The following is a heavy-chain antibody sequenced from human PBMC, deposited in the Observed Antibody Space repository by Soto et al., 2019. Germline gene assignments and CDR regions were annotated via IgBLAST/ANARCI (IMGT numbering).Heavy chain of an antibody. Sequence: GGSLRPSCTASGFTPRGYAMDLVRPAPGKGLEYVSGISSNGVGTYYANSVQGRFTISRDNSKNTVYLQMGSLRPEDMAVYYCARRARPDFYYMDVWGKGTTVTVSS. CDR3: ARRARPDFYYMDV. CDR2: ISSNGVGT. V-gene: IGHV3-64*01. CDR1: GFTPRGYA. J-gene: IGHJ6*03. D-gene: IGHD6-6*01.